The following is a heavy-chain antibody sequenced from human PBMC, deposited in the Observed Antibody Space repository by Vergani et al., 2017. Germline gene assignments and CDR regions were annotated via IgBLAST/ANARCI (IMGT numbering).Heavy chain of an antibody. D-gene: IGHD3-10*01. J-gene: IGHJ4*02. V-gene: IGHV3-23*01. CDR3: AKDVAGVRGVLWLLGD. CDR1: GFTFSSYA. CDR2: ISGSGGRT. Sequence: EVQLLESGGGLVQPGGSLRLSCAASGFTFSSYAMSWVRQAPGKGLEGVSAISGSGGRTYYADSVKGRCTISRDNYKNTLYLQMNSLRAEDTAVYYCAKDVAGVRGVLWLLGDWGQGTLVTVSS.